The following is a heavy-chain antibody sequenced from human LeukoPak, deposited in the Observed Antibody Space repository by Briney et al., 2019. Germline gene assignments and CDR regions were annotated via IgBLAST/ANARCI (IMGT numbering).Heavy chain of an antibody. D-gene: IGHD2-21*02. J-gene: IGHJ2*01. CDR3: ASAYCGGDCTPYWYFDL. CDR2: IYYIGNT. V-gene: IGHV4-30-4*01. Sequence: SETLSLSCTVSGGSISSGDYYWSGIRQPPGKGVERIGYIYYIGNTFYNPSRKSRVTISVDTSKNQFSLKLSSVTAADTAVYYCASAYCGGDCTPYWYFDLWGRGTLVTVSS. CDR1: GGSISSGDYY.